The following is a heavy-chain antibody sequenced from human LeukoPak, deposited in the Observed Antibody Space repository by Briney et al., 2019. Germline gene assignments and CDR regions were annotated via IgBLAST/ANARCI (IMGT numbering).Heavy chain of an antibody. D-gene: IGHD6-19*01. J-gene: IGHJ4*02. Sequence: ASVKVSCKASGYTFTYRYLHWVRQAPGQGLEGMGWINPNSGGTNYAQKFQGRVTMTRDTSISTAYMELSRLRSDDTAVYYCARYTSGWPFDHWGQGTLVTVSS. CDR1: GYTFTYRY. CDR2: INPNSGGT. CDR3: ARYTSGWPFDH. V-gene: IGHV1-2*02.